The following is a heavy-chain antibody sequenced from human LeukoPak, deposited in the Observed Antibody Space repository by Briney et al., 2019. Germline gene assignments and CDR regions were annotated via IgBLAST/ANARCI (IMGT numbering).Heavy chain of an antibody. CDR2: INSDGSST. V-gene: IGHV3-74*01. CDR3: ARAMILVSNQFDY. J-gene: IGHJ4*02. Sequence: SGGSLRLSCGASGFTFSDYGMHWVRQAPGKGLVWVSRINSDGSSTSYADSVKGRFTISRDNAKNTLYLQMNSLRAEDTAVYYCARAMILVSNQFDYWGQGTLVTVSS. CDR1: GFTFSDYG. D-gene: IGHD3-22*01.